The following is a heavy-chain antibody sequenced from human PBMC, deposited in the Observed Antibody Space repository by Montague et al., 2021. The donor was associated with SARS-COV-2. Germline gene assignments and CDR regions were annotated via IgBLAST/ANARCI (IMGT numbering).Heavy chain of an antibody. J-gene: IGHJ5*02. CDR1: GDSTSCPNCY. CDR3: ARHRSYGDHSLDNWFHP. D-gene: IGHD4-17*01. V-gene: IGHV4-39*01. CDR2: IYNSGTT. Sequence: SETLSLTCTVSGDSTSCPNCYWGWIRQAPGKGLDWIGIIYNSGTTYYNPSLKSRLTISIDTSKNQFSLKLTSVTAADTAVYYCARHRSYGDHSLDNWFHPWGQGTLVTVSS.